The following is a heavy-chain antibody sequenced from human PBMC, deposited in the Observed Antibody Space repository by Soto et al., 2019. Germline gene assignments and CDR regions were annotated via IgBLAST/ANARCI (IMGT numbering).Heavy chain of an antibody. CDR3: VRDRAQAWIRL. CDR2: ISSDDKTV. D-gene: IGHD5-12*01. V-gene: IGHV3-11*01. Sequence: QVQLVQSGGGLVKPGGSLRLSCTTSGFTFSAFYMSWVRQTPGKGLEWVSYISSDDKTVYYADFVKGRFTISRDNAQNSLYSQMNNLSADDTAVYYCVRDRAQAWIRLWGQGALVTVSS. CDR1: GFTFSAFY. J-gene: IGHJ4*02.